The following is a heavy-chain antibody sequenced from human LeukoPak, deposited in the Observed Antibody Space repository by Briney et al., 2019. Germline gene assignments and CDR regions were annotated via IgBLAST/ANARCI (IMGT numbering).Heavy chain of an antibody. D-gene: IGHD6-13*01. V-gene: IGHV3-30*18. Sequence: PGTSLRLSCEASGFNFRNYGMHWVRQAPGKGLERVAVLSADGSHKQFADSVKDRFDISRDNSKQTLYLQMNGLKSEDTAVYYCAKGGVSDRGSWYGDYFDYWGQGTLVTVSS. CDR2: LSADGSHK. CDR3: AKGGVSDRGSWYGDYFDY. CDR1: GFNFRNYG. J-gene: IGHJ4*02.